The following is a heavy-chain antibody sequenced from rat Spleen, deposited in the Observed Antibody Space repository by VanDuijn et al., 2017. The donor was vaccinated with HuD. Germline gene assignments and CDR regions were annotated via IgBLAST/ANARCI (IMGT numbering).Heavy chain of an antibody. Sequence: EVQVVESGGGLVQPGRSLKFSCAASGFTFSDYNMAWVRQAPKKGLEWVATISYDGSSTYYRDSVKGRFTISRDNAKSTLYLQMDSLRSEDTATYYCARPNYGYPFAYWGQGTLVTVSS. CDR1: GFTFSDYN. CDR2: ISYDGSST. CDR3: ARPNYGYPFAY. V-gene: IGHV5-7*01. J-gene: IGHJ3*01. D-gene: IGHD1-7*01.